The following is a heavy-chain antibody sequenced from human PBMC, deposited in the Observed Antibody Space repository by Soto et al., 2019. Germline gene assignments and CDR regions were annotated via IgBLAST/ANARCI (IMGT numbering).Heavy chain of an antibody. CDR1: GFTFSDYY. V-gene: IGHV3-11*01. D-gene: IGHD3-3*01. CDR2: ISSSGSTI. Sequence: GGSLRLSCAASGFTFSDYYMSWIRQAPGKGLEWVSYISSSGSTIYYADSVKGRFTISRDNAKNSLYLQMNSLRAEDTAVYYCASLRFLEWLLSPFDYWGQGTLVTVSS. J-gene: IGHJ4*02. CDR3: ASLRFLEWLLSPFDY.